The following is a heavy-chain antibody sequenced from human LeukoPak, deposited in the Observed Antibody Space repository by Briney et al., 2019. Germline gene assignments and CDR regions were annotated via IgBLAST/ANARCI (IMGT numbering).Heavy chain of an antibody. Sequence: ASVKVSCKASGYTFTSYYMHWVRQAPGQGLEWMGIINPSGGSTSYAQKFQGRVTMTRDTSTSTVYMELSSLRSEDTAVYYCAGVSSGWYFFDYWGQGTLVTVSS. D-gene: IGHD6-19*01. CDR1: GYTFTSYY. V-gene: IGHV1-46*01. J-gene: IGHJ4*02. CDR3: AGVSSGWYFFDY. CDR2: INPSGGST.